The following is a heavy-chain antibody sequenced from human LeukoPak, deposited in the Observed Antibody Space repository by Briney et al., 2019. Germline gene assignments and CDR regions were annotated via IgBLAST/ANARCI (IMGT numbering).Heavy chain of an antibody. V-gene: IGHV4-61*02. J-gene: IGHJ4*02. Sequence: SETLSLTCTVSGGSISSGSYYWSWIRQPAGKGLEWIGLIYTSGSTNYNPSLKSRVTISVDTSKNQFSLKLSSVTAADTAVYYCARVTTGGYYNCWGQGPLVTVSS. CDR2: IYTSGST. CDR3: ARVTTGGYYNC. CDR1: GGSISSGSYY. D-gene: IGHD3-22*01.